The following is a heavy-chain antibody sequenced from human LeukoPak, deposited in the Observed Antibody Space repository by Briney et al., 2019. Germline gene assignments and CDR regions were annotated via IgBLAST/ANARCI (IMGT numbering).Heavy chain of an antibody. CDR3: ARRYLVTIFGVADNWFDP. D-gene: IGHD3-3*01. V-gene: IGHV4-34*01. J-gene: IGHJ5*02. CDR2: INHSGST. CDR1: GGSFSGYY. Sequence: SETLSLTCAVYGGSFSGYYWSWIRQPPGKGLEWIGEINHSGSTNYNPFLKSRVTISVDTSKNQFSLKLSSVTAADTAVYYCARRYLVTIFGVADNWFDPWGQGTLVTVSS.